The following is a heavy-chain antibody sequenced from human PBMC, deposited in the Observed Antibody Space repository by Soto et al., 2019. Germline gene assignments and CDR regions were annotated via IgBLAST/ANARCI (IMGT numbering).Heavy chain of an antibody. V-gene: IGHV3-23*01. J-gene: IGHJ4*02. CDR3: ARGSTDSYPGSRIFDF. Sequence: SLRLSCVASGLTFGSRAMTWVRQAPGEGLQWVSTITDTGGDAKYADSVRGRFVISRDNSKKTLYLQMTSLTAEDSAMYYCARGSTDSYPGSRIFDFWGRGTLVTVSS. D-gene: IGHD3-10*01. CDR2: ITDTGGDA. CDR1: GLTFGSRA.